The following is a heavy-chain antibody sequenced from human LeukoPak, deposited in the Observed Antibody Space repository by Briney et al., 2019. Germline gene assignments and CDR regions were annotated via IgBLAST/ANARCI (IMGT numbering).Heavy chain of an antibody. D-gene: IGHD2-15*01. J-gene: IGHJ3*02. CDR1: DGSISSYY. V-gene: IGHV4-39*07. Sequence: SETLSLTCTVSDGSISSYYWGWIRQPPGKGLEWIGSIYYSGSTYYNPSLKSRVTISVDTSKNQFSLKLSSVTAADTAVYYCASPDSFDAFDIWGQGTMVTVSS. CDR3: ASPDSFDAFDI. CDR2: IYYSGST.